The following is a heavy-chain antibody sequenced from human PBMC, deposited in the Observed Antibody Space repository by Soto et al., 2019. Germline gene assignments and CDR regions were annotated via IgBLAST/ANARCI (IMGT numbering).Heavy chain of an antibody. CDR2: IIPIFGTA. CDR1: GGTFNNYV. V-gene: IGHV1-69*06. D-gene: IGHD1-1*01. Sequence: GASVKVSCKASGGTFNNYVINWVRQAPGQGLEWMAGIIPIFGTANYAQKFQGRVTITADKSTSTAYMELNSLRSEDTAVYYCARSCHRTNCLGQFDYWGQGTLVTVSS. J-gene: IGHJ4*02. CDR3: ARSCHRTNCLGQFDY.